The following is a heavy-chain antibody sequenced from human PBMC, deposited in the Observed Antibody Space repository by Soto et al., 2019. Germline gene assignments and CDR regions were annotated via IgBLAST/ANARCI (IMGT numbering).Heavy chain of an antibody. CDR2: IIPIFGTA. CDR1: GGTFSSYA. J-gene: IGHJ5*02. Sequence: SVKVSCKASGGTFSSYAISWVRQAPGQGLEWMGGIIPIFGTANYAQKFQGRVTITADESTSTAYMELSSLRSEDMAVYYCARVGLYDFWSGNNWFDPWGQGTLVTVSS. CDR3: ARVGLYDFWSGNNWFDP. D-gene: IGHD3-3*01. V-gene: IGHV1-69*13.